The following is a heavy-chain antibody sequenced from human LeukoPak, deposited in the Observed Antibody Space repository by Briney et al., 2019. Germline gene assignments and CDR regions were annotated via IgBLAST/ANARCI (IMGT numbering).Heavy chain of an antibody. J-gene: IGHJ1*01. Sequence: GRSLRLSCAASGFTVSSNYMSWVRQAPGKGLVGVSVIYSGRSTYYADSVKGRFTISRDNSKNTLYLQMNSLRAEDTAVYYCATKGPYYYGSGLNFQHWGQGTLVTVSS. V-gene: IGHV3-66*01. CDR1: GFTVSSNY. CDR2: IYSGRST. CDR3: ATKGPYYYGSGLNFQH. D-gene: IGHD3-10*01.